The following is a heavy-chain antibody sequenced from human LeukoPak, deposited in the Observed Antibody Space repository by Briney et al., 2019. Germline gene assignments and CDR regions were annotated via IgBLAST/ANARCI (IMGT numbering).Heavy chain of an antibody. Sequence: GGSLRLSCAASGFTFSGSAMHWVRQASGKGLEWVGRIRSKANSYATAYAASVKGRFTISRDDSKNTAYLQMDSLKTEGTAVYYCTSRGYSYGSPSYYFDYWGQGTLVTVSS. CDR2: IRSKANSYAT. J-gene: IGHJ4*02. D-gene: IGHD5-18*01. V-gene: IGHV3-73*01. CDR1: GFTFSGSA. CDR3: TSRGYSYGSPSYYFDY.